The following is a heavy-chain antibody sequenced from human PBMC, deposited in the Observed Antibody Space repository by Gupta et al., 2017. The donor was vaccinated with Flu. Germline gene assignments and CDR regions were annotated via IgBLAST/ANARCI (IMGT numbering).Heavy chain of an antibody. CDR3: AMAGDGTGAGTFAY. CDR2: ISSSSSYI. V-gene: IGHV3-21*01. J-gene: IGHJ4*02. CDR1: GFTFSTYG. D-gene: IGHD6-19*01. Sequence: EVQLVESGGGLVKPGGSLRLSCAASGFTFSTYGMNWVRQAPGKGLEGVASISSSSSYIYYEDAGKGRFTISRHNAKNALYPQITGMRAEETAVYYFAMAGDGTGAGTFAYGGQGTMVTVYS.